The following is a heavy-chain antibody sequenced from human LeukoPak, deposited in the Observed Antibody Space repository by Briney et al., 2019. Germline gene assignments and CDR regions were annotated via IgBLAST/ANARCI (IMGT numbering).Heavy chain of an antibody. V-gene: IGHV4-34*01. CDR2: INHSGST. D-gene: IGHD6-13*01. Sequence: SETLSLTCAVYGGSFSGDYWSWIRQPPGKGLEWIGEINHSGSTNYDPSLKSRVTISVDTSKNQFSLKLSSVTAADTAVYYCARAGYSSSWYGRNWFDPWGQGTLVTVSS. J-gene: IGHJ5*02. CDR3: ARAGYSSSWYGRNWFDP. CDR1: GGSFSGDY.